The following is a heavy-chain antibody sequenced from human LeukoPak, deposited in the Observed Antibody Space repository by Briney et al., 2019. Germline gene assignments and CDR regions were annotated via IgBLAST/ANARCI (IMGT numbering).Heavy chain of an antibody. CDR3: AKVGFSEMEWLLYSDH. J-gene: IGHJ4*02. D-gene: IGHD3-3*01. CDR2: ISSSGKYV. V-gene: IGHV3-21*06. CDR1: GFAISTYS. Sequence: GGSLRLSCSGSGFAISTYSMNWVRQAPGKGLQWVSSISSSGKYVYYEDSVKGRFTLSRDDAKNELFLQMNSLRPEDTAVYYCAKVGFSEMEWLLYSDHWGQGTLVTVSS.